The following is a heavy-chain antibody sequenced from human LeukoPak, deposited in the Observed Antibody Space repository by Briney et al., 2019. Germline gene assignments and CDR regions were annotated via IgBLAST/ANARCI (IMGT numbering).Heavy chain of an antibody. CDR1: GFTFSSYS. D-gene: IGHD5-18*01. V-gene: IGHV4-39*07. CDR3: ARSRGYTDGQTIDY. Sequence: GSLRLSCAASGFTFSSYSMNWVRQAPGRGLEWIGSIYYSGRTYYNPSLKSRVTISLDTSKNQFSLKLSSVTAADTAVYYCARSRGYTDGQTIDYWGQGTLVTVSS. J-gene: IGHJ4*02. CDR2: IYYSGRT.